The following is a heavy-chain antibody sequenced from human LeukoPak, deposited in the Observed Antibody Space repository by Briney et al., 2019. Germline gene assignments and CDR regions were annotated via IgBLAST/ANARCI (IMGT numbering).Heavy chain of an antibody. CDR1: GFTFSSYG. Sequence: GGSLRLSCAASGFTFSSYGMHWVRQAPGKGLEWVALVSYDGSSKYYADSVKGRFTISRDNSKNTLYLQMNSLRAEDTAVYYCAKDYDSSGYCDYWGQGTLVTVSS. D-gene: IGHD3-22*01. CDR2: VSYDGSSK. J-gene: IGHJ4*02. V-gene: IGHV3-30*18. CDR3: AKDYDSSGYCDY.